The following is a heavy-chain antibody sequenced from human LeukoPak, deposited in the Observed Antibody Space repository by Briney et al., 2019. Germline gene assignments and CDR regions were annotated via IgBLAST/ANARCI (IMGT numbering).Heavy chain of an antibody. D-gene: IGHD3-10*01. Sequence: PGGSLRLSCAASGFTFSNAWMSWVRQAPGKGLEWVGRIKRKTDGGTTDYAAPVKGRFTISRDDSKNTLYLQMNSLKTEDTAVYYCTAPGGDAFDIWGQGTMVTVSS. CDR2: IKRKTDGGTT. CDR1: GFTFSNAW. CDR3: TAPGGDAFDI. V-gene: IGHV3-15*01. J-gene: IGHJ3*02.